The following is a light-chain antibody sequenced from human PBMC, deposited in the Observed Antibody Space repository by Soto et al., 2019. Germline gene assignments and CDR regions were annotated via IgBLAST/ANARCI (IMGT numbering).Light chain of an antibody. CDR2: AAS. V-gene: IGKV1-39*01. CDR3: QQSYSTPWT. CDR1: RSISTY. Sequence: DIPMTQFPSSLSASVGDRVTITCRASRSISTYLHWYQQKSGKAPKFLIYAASSLQSGVPSRFSGSGSGTDFTLTISSLQPEDFATYYCQQSYSTPWTFGHGTKVEIK. J-gene: IGKJ1*01.